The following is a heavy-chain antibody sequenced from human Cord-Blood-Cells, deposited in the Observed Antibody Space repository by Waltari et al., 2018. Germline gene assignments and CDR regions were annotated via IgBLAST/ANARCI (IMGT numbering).Heavy chain of an antibody. CDR2: IIPILGIA. V-gene: IGHV1-69*09. CDR1: GGTFSSYA. J-gene: IGHJ3*02. D-gene: IGHD6-13*01. CDR3: ARGIAAAGNDAFDI. Sequence: QVQLVQSGAEVKKPGSSVKVSCKASGGTFSSYAISWVRQDPGQGLEWMGRIIPILGIANYAQKFQGRVTITADKSTSTAYMELSSLRSEDTAVYYCARGIAAAGNDAFDIWGQGTMVTVSS.